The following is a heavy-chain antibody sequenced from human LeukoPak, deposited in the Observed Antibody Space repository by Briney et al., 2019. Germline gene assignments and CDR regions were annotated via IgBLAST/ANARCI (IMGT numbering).Heavy chain of an antibody. CDR2: IYYSGST. CDR3: ARDVADTAMGFDY. V-gene: IGHV4-30-4*08. CDR1: GGSISSGDYY. D-gene: IGHD5-18*01. J-gene: IGHJ4*02. Sequence: SQTLSLTCTVSGGSISSGDYYWSWIRQPPGKGLEWIGYIYYSGSTYYNPSLKSRVTISVDTSKNQFPLKLSSVIAADTAVYYCARDVADTAMGFDYWGQGTLVTVSS.